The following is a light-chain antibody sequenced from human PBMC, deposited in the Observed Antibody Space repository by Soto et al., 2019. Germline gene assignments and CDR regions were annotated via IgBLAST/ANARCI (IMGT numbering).Light chain of an antibody. CDR3: QQYNNWPPLT. CDR2: GAS. J-gene: IGKJ4*01. V-gene: IGKV3-20*01. CDR1: QSVRSNF. Sequence: EIVLTQSPGTLSLSPGERATLSCRASQSVRSNFLAWYQQKPGQAPRLLIYGASNRATGIPARFSGSGSGTDFTLTISSVEPEDFAVYYCQQYNNWPPLTFGGGTKVDIK.